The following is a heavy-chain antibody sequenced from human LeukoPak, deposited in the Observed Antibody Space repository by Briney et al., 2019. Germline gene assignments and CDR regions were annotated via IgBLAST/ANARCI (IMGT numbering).Heavy chain of an antibody. Sequence: GGSLRLSCAASGFTFSSYGMHWVRQAPGKGLEWVAFIRYDGSNKYYADSVKGRFTISRDNAKNSLYLQMNSLRAEDTAVYYCASHYYGSGKFENWGQGTLVTVSS. CDR3: ASHYYGSGKFEN. CDR1: GFTFSSYG. J-gene: IGHJ4*02. D-gene: IGHD3-10*01. CDR2: IRYDGSNK. V-gene: IGHV3-30*02.